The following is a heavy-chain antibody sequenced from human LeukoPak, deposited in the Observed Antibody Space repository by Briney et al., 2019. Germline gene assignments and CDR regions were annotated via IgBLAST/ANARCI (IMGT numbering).Heavy chain of an antibody. CDR1: GGSISSSSYY. CDR3: ARDSSGYYYPY. Sequence: PETLSLTCIVSGGSISSSSYYWGWIRQPPGKGLEWIGSIYSSGSTYYNPSLKSRVTISVDTSKNQFSLKLSSVTAADTAVYYCARDSSGYYYPYWGQGTLVTVSS. D-gene: IGHD3-22*01. CDR2: IYSSGST. V-gene: IGHV4-39*07. J-gene: IGHJ4*02.